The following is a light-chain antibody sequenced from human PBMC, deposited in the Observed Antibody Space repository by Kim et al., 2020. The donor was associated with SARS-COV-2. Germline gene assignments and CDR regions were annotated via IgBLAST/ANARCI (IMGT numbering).Light chain of an antibody. V-gene: IGLV3-19*01. CDR3: NSRDSSGNHVV. CDR2: YNN. CDR1: SLRSFY. J-gene: IGLJ2*01. Sequence: SSELTQDPAVSVALGQTVRITCQGDSLRSFYANWYQQKPGQAPILLIYYNNYRPCGIPDRFSGSNSGATASLTITGAQAEDEGDYYCNSRDSSGNHVVFGRGTQLTVL.